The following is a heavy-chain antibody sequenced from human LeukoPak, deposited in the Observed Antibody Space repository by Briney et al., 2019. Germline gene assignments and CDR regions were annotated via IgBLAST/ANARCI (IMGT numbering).Heavy chain of an antibody. Sequence: KPSETLSLNCTVSGGSISSYYWSWIRQPPGKGLEWIGFIYYSGSTNYNPSLKSRVTISVDTSKNQFSLKLSSVTAADTAVYYCARADSSGWPTHRHDAFDIWGQGTMVTVSS. V-gene: IGHV4-59*01. CDR2: IYYSGST. CDR1: GGSISSYY. D-gene: IGHD6-19*01. CDR3: ARADSSGWPTHRHDAFDI. J-gene: IGHJ3*02.